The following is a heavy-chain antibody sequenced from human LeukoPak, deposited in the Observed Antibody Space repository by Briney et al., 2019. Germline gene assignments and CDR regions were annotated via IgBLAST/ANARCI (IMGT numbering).Heavy chain of an antibody. J-gene: IGHJ3*02. V-gene: IGHV3-21*01. CDR1: GFTFSNYS. CDR2: ISSSSYSDI. CDR3: ARDQGYYTGGSWYSDRGVDAFDI. D-gene: IGHD2-15*01. Sequence: PGGSLRLSCAASGFTFSNYSMNWVRQAPGKGLEWVSSISSSSYSDIYYAASVKGRFTISRDNAKNSLYLQMNSLRAEDTAVYYCARDQGYYTGGSWYSDRGVDAFDIWGQGTMVTVSP.